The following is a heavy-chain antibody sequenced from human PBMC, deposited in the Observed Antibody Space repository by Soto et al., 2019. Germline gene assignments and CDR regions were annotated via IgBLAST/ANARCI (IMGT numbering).Heavy chain of an antibody. CDR2: MNPNSGNT. D-gene: IGHD3-10*01. V-gene: IGHV1-8*01. J-gene: IGHJ6*03. CDR3: AREVTMGRGVNSNYYYYYMDV. Sequence: ASVKVSCKASGCTFTSYDINWVRQATGQGLEWMGWMNPNSGNTGYAQKFQGRVTMTRSTSISTAYMELSSLRSEDTAVYYCAREVTMGRGVNSNYYYYYMDVWGKGTTVTVSS. CDR1: GCTFTSYD.